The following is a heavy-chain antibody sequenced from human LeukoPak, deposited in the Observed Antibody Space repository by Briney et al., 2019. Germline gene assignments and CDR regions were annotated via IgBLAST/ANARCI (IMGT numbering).Heavy chain of an antibody. CDR2: INHSGST. V-gene: IGHV4-34*01. D-gene: IGHD5-24*01. J-gene: IGHJ4*02. Sequence: SETLSLTCAVYGGSFSGYYWSWIRQPPGKGLEWIGEINHSGSTNYIPSLKSRVTISADTSKNQFSLKLSSVTAADTAVYYCAGLPQRWFQRTDYWGQGTLVTVSS. CDR1: GGSFSGYY. CDR3: AGLPQRWFQRTDY.